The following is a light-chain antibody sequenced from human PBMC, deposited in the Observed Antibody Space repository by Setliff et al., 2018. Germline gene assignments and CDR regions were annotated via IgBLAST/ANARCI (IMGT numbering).Light chain of an antibody. Sequence: QSVLTQPPSASGAPGQRVTISCSGSSSNIGSKTVSWYQQLPGTAPKLLIYYNDQRPSGVPDRFSGSKSGTSASLAISGLQSEDEADYYCGAWEVSLNGPVFGGGTKGTVL. CDR1: SSNIGSKT. CDR3: GAWEVSLNGPV. CDR2: YND. J-gene: IGLJ3*02. V-gene: IGLV1-44*01.